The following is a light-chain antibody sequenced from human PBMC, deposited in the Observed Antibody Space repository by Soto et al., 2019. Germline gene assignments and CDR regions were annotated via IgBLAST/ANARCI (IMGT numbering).Light chain of an antibody. CDR1: QGIRND. J-gene: IGKJ1*01. V-gene: IGKV1-17*01. CDR2: AAS. CDR3: QQYGSSAWT. Sequence: DIQLTQSPSTLSASVGDRVTITCRASQGIRNDLGWYQQKPGKAPKRLIYAASSLQSGVPSRFSGSGSGTDFTPTISRLEPEDFAVYYCQQYGSSAWTFGQGTKVDIK.